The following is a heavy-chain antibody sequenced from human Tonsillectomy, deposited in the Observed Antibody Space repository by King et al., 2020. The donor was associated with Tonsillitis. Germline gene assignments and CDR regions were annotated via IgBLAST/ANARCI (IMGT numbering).Heavy chain of an antibody. D-gene: IGHD3-22*01. J-gene: IGHJ3*02. V-gene: IGHV4-39*01. CDR3: ARHPYASSAFDI. CDR1: GDSISSTSYY. CDR2: IYYRGST. Sequence: QLQESGPGLVKPSETLSLTCTVSGDSISSTSYYWGWIRQPPGKGLEWIGSIYYRGSTYYNPSLKSRVTISVDTSNNQFSLKLSSVTAADTAVYFCARHPYASSAFDIWGLGTMVTVSS.